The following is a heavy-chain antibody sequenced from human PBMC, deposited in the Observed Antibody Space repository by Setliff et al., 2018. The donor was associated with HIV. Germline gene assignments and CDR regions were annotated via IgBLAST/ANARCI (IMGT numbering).Heavy chain of an antibody. V-gene: IGHV4-4*07. J-gene: IGHJ3*02. CDR2: IYTRGNT. CDR1: GGSISRYY. CDR3: ARDKTAVPRDVDAFDI. Sequence: PSETLSLTCTVSGGSISRYYWNWVRQPAGKGLEWICRIYTRGNTNYNPSLKSLKSRVTMSVDTSKNQFSLKLSSVTAADMAVYYCARDKTAVPRDVDAFDIWGHGTMVTVS. D-gene: IGHD6-13*01.